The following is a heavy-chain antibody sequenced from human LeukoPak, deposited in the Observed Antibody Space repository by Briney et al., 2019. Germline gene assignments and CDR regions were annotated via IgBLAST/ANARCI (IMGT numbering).Heavy chain of an antibody. D-gene: IGHD5-18*01. Sequence: GGSLRLSCAASVLTFRRYGMQCVTQAPGKGLEWVAVIWYDGSNKYYADSVKGRFTISRDNSKNTLYLQMNSLIAEDTAVYYCARQLRRYSYGPDYGMHVWGQGNTVTVSS. J-gene: IGHJ6*02. V-gene: IGHV3-33*01. CDR3: ARQLRRYSYGPDYGMHV. CDR1: VLTFRRYG. CDR2: IWYDGSNK.